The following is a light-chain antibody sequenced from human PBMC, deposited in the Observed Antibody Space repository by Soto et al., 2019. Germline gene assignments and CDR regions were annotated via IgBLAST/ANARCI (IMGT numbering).Light chain of an antibody. CDR3: QQRSNWRGIT. J-gene: IGKJ5*01. V-gene: IGKV3D-20*02. Sequence: EIVMTQSPATLSVSPGERATLSCRASQSVSSSYLAWYQLKPGQAPRLLIYDASNRATGIPARFSGSGSGTDFTLTISSLEPEDFAVYYCQQRSNWRGITFGQGTRLEIK. CDR1: QSVSSSY. CDR2: DAS.